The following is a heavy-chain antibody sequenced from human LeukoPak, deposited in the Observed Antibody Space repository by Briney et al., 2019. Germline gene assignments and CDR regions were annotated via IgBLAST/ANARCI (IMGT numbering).Heavy chain of an antibody. D-gene: IGHD1-1*01. CDR2: ISTAGTNT. V-gene: IGHV3-23*01. J-gene: IGHJ6*02. CDR1: GLTFSNYA. Sequence: PGGSLRLSCAAFGLTFSNYAMTWVRQAPGKGLEWVSGISTAGTNTYYADSVKGRFTISRDNSKNTLYLQLSSLRAEDTAIYYCAKASPGGTRYGMDVWGQGTTVTVSS. CDR3: AKASPGGTRYGMDV.